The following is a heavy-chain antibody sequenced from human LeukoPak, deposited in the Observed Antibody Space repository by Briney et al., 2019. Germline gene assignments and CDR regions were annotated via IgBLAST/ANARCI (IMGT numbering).Heavy chain of an antibody. J-gene: IGHJ1*01. CDR2: IIPIFGTA. V-gene: IGHV1-69*01. Sequence: ASVKVSCKASGGTFISYAISWVRQAPGQGLEWMGGIIPIFGTANYAQKFQGRVTITADESTSTAYMELSSLRSEDAAVYYCAGDGYYYDSSGYYYGDFQHWGQGTLVTVSS. D-gene: IGHD3-22*01. CDR1: GGTFISYA. CDR3: AGDGYYYDSSGYYYGDFQH.